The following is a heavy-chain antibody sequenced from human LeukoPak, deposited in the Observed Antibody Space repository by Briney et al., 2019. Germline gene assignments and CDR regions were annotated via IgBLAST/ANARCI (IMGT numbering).Heavy chain of an antibody. V-gene: IGHV1-18*01. CDR3: ARCGGAQWLYNWYFDL. Sequence: GASMKVSCKASGYTFTSYGISWVRQAPGQGLEWMGWISAYNGNTNYAQKLQGRVTMTTDTSTSTAYMELRSLRSDDTAVYYCARCGGAQWLYNWYFDLWGRGTLVTVSS. CDR2: ISAYNGNT. CDR1: GYTFTSYG. J-gene: IGHJ2*01. D-gene: IGHD6-19*01.